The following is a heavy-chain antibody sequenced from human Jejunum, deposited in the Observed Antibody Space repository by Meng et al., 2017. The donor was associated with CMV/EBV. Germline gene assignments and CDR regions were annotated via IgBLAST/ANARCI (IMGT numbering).Heavy chain of an antibody. Sequence: SGYTFNKDDINRVRQDTGHGLEWMGWMNPNSGNKGDEQKFQGRVTITRNRSIRTDYMELSGLTSDDTAIYYCARDLSGTYVGGWFDPWGQGTLVTVSS. CDR2: MNPNSGNK. V-gene: IGHV1-8*03. D-gene: IGHD1-26*01. J-gene: IGHJ5*02. CDR1: GYTFNKDD. CDR3: ARDLSGTYVGGWFDP.